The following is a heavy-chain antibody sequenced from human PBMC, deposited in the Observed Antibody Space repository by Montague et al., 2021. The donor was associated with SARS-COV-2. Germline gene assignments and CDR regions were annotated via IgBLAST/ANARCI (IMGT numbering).Heavy chain of an antibody. D-gene: IGHD3-3*01. Sequence: SLRLSCAASGFTFSSYAMSWVRQAPGEGLEWVSVIYSGGSSTYYADSVKGRFTISRDNSKNTLYLQMNSLRAEDTAVYYCAKDLEEFITIFGVVTKSPLGMDVWGQGTTVTVSS. J-gene: IGHJ6*02. V-gene: IGHV3-23*03. CDR3: AKDLEEFITIFGVVTKSPLGMDV. CDR2: IYSGGSST. CDR1: GFTFSSYA.